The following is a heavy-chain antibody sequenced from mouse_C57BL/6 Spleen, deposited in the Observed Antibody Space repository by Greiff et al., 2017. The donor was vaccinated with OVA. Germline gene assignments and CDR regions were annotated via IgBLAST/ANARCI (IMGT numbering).Heavy chain of an antibody. CDR3: AREDYDYGSAMDY. J-gene: IGHJ4*01. CDR2: ISYDGSN. Sequence: ESGPGLVKPSQSLSLTCSVTGYSITSGYYWNWIRQLPGNKLEWMGYISYDGSNNYNPSLKNRIFITRDASKNQFFLKLNSVTTEDTATYYCAREDYDYGSAMDYWGQGTSVTVSS. CDR1: GYSITSGYY. V-gene: IGHV3-6*01. D-gene: IGHD2-4*01.